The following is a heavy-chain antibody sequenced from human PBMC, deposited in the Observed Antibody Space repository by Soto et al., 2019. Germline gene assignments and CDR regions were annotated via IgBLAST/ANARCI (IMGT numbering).Heavy chain of an antibody. J-gene: IGHJ6*02. D-gene: IGHD3-22*01. CDR1: GYTFSSYG. Sequence: ASVKVSCKASGYTFSSYGINWVRQAPGQGLEWLGWVSPYDGYTNYAQILQGRVSMTTDTSTKTAYMEVGSLRSDDTAVYYCARGGYYDSSGSRNYFYYGMNVWGQGTTVTVSS. CDR3: ARGGYYDSSGSRNYFYYGMNV. V-gene: IGHV1-18*01. CDR2: VSPYDGYT.